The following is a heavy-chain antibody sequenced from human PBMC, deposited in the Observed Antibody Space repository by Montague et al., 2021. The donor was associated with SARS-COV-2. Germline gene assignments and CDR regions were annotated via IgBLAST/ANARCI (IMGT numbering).Heavy chain of an antibody. CDR3: AKGRYSAYVLDY. CDR2: IYSGDRGT. CDR1: GFTFNSYS. D-gene: IGHD5-18*01. V-gene: IGHV3-23*03. Sequence: SLRLSCAASGFTFNSYSMSWVRQSPGKGLEWVSVIYSGDRGTYYADAVRGRFTISRDNSKNTLCLQMHSLRAEDTAKYYCAKGRYSAYVLDYWGQGTQVTVSS. J-gene: IGHJ4*02.